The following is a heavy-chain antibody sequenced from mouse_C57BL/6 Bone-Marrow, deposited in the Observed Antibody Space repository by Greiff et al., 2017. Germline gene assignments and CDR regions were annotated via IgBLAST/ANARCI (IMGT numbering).Heavy chain of an antibody. J-gene: IGHJ2*01. D-gene: IGHD1-1*01. CDR3: ARGVITFYFDY. CDR1: GYSITSGYY. Sequence: EVKLMESGPGLVKPSQSLSLTCSVTGYSITSGYYWNWIRQFPGNKLEWMGYISYDGSNNYNPSLKNRISITRDTSKNQFFLKLNSVTTEDTATYYCARGVITFYFDYWGQGTTLTVSS. V-gene: IGHV3-6*01. CDR2: ISYDGSN.